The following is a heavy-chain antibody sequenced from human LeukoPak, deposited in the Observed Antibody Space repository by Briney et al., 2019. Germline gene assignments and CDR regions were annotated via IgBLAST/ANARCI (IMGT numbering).Heavy chain of an antibody. CDR3: ARSRSYSSGWYSDY. Sequence: SETLSLTCTVSGGSISTHYWSWLRQSPGKGLEWIGFIYYSGSTNYSASLKSRVTISVDTSKNQFSLKLNSVTAADTAVYYCARSRSYSSGWYSDYWGQGTLVTVSS. V-gene: IGHV4-59*11. CDR2: IYYSGST. CDR1: GGSISTHY. J-gene: IGHJ4*02. D-gene: IGHD6-19*01.